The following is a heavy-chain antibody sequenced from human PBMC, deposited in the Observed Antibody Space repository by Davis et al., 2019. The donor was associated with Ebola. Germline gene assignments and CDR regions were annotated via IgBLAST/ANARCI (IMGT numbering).Heavy chain of an antibody. V-gene: IGHV3-21*04. CDR2: ISTDGPYI. CDR3: VRGSDSSFMDV. CDR1: GFTFGSYT. Sequence: PGGSLRLSCAASGFTFGSYTINWVRQAPGKGPEWVSSISTDGPYIYDAESVKVRLTISSDNGKNSLYRQMNGLSAEDTAVYYCVRGSDSSFMDVWGQGTTVTVSS. J-gene: IGHJ6*02. D-gene: IGHD6-6*01.